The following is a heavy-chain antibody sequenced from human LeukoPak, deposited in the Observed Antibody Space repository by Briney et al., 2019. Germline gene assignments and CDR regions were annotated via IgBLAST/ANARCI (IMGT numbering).Heavy chain of an antibody. CDR3: ARRADFDY. CDR1: GGSISSSSYY. CDR2: IYYSGST. J-gene: IGHJ4*02. V-gene: IGHV4-39*07. Sequence: SETLSLTYTVSGGSISSSSYYWGWTRQPPGKGLEWIGSIYYSGSTYYNPSLKSRVTISVDTSKNQFSLKLSSVTAADTAVYYCARRADFDYWGQGTLVTVSS.